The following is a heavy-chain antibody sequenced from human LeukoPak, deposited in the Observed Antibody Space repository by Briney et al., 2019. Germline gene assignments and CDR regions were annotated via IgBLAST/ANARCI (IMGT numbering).Heavy chain of an antibody. V-gene: IGHV1-18*01. D-gene: IGHD5-18*01. CDR3: ARDLEDTAMAPYYYYGMDV. J-gene: IGHJ6*02. CDR2: ISAYNGNT. Sequence: ASVQVSCKASGYTFTSYGISWVRQAPGQGLEWMGWISAYNGNTNYAQKLQGRVTMTTDTSTSTAYMELRSLRSDDTAVYYCARDLEDTAMAPYYYYGMDVWGQGTTVTVSS. CDR1: GYTFTSYG.